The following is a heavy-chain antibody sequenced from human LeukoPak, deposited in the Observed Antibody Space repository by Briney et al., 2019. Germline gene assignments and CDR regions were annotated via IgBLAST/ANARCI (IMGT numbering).Heavy chain of an antibody. J-gene: IGHJ4*02. CDR1: GGSFSGYY. V-gene: IGHV4-34*01. CDR2: INHSGST. D-gene: IGHD2-15*01. Sequence: SETLSLTCAVYGGSFSGYYWSWIRQPPGKGLEWIGEINHSGSTNYNPSLKSRVTISVDTSKNQFSLKLSSVTAADTAVYYCATFSWNYFDYWGQGTLVTVSS. CDR3: ATFSWNYFDY.